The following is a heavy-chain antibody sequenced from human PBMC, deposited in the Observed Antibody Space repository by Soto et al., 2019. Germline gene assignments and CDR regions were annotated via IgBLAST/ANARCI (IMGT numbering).Heavy chain of an antibody. J-gene: IGHJ5*02. V-gene: IGHV3-21*01. D-gene: IGHD6-13*01. CDR1: GFTFRSFT. CDR3: TRDASRDSSARGWFDP. Sequence: GGSLRLSCAASGFTFRSFTMNWVRQAPGKGLEWVSTISSNSAYIYYTDALRGRFTISRDNAKNSLHLQMNSLRAEDTAVYYCTRDASRDSSARGWFDPWGPGTLVTVTS. CDR2: ISSNSAYI.